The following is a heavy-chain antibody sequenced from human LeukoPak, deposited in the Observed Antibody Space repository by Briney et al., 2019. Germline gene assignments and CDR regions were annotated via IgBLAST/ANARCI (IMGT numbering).Heavy chain of an antibody. CDR2: IYPGDSDT. Sequence: GESLQISCYASGYSFTNYWISWVRPMPGKGRECMGFIYPGDSDTTYSPSFQGQVTISADKSTNTAYLQWSSLQASDPALYYSAGGGPTEPWGQGTLVTVSS. J-gene: IGHJ5*02. CDR1: GYSFTNYW. V-gene: IGHV5-51*01. D-gene: IGHD3-16*01. CDR3: AGGGPTEP.